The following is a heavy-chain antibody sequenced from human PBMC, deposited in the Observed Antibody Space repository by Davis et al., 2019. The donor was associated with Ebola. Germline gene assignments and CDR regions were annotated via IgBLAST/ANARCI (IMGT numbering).Heavy chain of an antibody. Sequence: SVKVSCKTSGGTFSSYAISWVRQAPGQGLEWMGRIIPILGIANYAQKFQGRVTITADKSTSTAYMELSSLRSEDTAVYYCARADIVVVPAATQEYYYYYGMDVWGQGTTVTVSS. D-gene: IGHD2-2*01. CDR3: ARADIVVVPAATQEYYYYYGMDV. J-gene: IGHJ6*02. CDR2: IIPILGIA. CDR1: GGTFSSYA. V-gene: IGHV1-69*04.